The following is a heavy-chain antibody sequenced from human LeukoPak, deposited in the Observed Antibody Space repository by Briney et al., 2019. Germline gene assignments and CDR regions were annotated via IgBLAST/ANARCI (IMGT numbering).Heavy chain of an antibody. J-gene: IGHJ5*02. D-gene: IGHD3-16*02. CDR1: GGSFSGYY. CDR2: INHSGST. V-gene: IGHV4-34*01. CDR3: ARHLRQDLWGTYRYNWFDP. Sequence: NPSETLSLTCAVYGGSFSGYYWNWIRQPPGKGLEWIGEINHSGSTNYNPSLKSRVTISVDTSKNQFSLKLSSVTAADTAVYYCARHLRQDLWGTYRYNWFDPWGQGTLVTVSS.